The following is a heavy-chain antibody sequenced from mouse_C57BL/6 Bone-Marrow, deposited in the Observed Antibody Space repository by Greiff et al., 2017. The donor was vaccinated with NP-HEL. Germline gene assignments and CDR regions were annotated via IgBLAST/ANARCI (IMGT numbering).Heavy chain of an antibody. CDR1: GFTFSSYA. J-gene: IGHJ4*01. D-gene: IGHD2-4*01. CDR3: ARDNHYDYDEDAMDY. Sequence: EVQLVESGGGLVKPGGSLKLSCAASGFTFSSYAMSWVRQTPEKRLEWVATISDGGSYTCYPDNVKGRFTISRDNAKNNLYLQMSHLKSEDTAMYYCARDNHYDYDEDAMDYWGQGTSVTVSS. V-gene: IGHV5-4*01. CDR2: ISDGGSYT.